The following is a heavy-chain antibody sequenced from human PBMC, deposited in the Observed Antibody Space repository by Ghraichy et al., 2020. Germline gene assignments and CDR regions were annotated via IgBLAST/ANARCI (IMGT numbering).Heavy chain of an antibody. J-gene: IGHJ3*01. V-gene: IGHV3-23*01. Sequence: GGSLRLSCAASGFAFTTYAMSWVRQAPGKGLEWVSAISGNGENTNYADSVKGRFTISRDSSTNTLYLQMNSLRAEDTATYYCAKQYYYDGSGCDAGYCGFDFWGQGTKVTVSS. CDR1: GFAFTTYA. D-gene: IGHD3-22*01. CDR2: ISGNGENT. CDR3: AKQYYYDGSGCDAGYCGFDF.